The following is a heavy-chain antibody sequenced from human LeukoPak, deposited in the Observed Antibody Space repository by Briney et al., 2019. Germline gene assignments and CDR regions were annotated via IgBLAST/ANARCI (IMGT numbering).Heavy chain of an antibody. D-gene: IGHD5-24*01. CDR2: ISSTSAYI. CDR3: AREALLGDGYNWVDY. Sequence: GGSLRLSCVTSGFTFSGYSMNWVRQAPGKGLEWISSISSTSAYIYQADSVKGRFTVSRDNAKNSLYLQMNSLRAEDTAVYYCAREALLGDGYNWVDYWGQGTLVTVSS. V-gene: IGHV3-21*01. J-gene: IGHJ4*02. CDR1: GFTFSGYS.